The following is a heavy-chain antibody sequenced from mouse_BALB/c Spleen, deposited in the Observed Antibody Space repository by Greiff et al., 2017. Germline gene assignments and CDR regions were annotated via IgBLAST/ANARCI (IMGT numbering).Heavy chain of an antibody. CDR3: AREGGYDGFDY. D-gene: IGHD2-14*01. V-gene: IGHV2-6-7*01. J-gene: IGHJ2*01. Sequence: VQGVESGPGLVAPSQSLSITCTVSGFSLTGYGVNWVRQPPGKGLEWLGMIWGDGSTDYNSALKSRLSISKDNSKSQVFLKMNSLQTDDTARYYCAREGGYDGFDYWGQGTTLTVSS. CDR2: IWGDGST. CDR1: GFSLTGYG.